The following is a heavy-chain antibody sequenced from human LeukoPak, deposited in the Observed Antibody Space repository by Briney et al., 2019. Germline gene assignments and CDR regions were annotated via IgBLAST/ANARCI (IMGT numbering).Heavy chain of an antibody. J-gene: IGHJ5*02. Sequence: PSETLSLTCTVSGGSISSGSYYWSWIRQPAGKGLEWIGRIYTSGSTNYNPSLESRVTISVDTSKNQFSLKLTSVTAADTAVYYCARDYGREGWFDPWGRRTLVTVSS. CDR2: IYTSGST. CDR3: ARDYGREGWFDP. D-gene: IGHD3-16*01. CDR1: GGSISSGSYY. V-gene: IGHV4-61*02.